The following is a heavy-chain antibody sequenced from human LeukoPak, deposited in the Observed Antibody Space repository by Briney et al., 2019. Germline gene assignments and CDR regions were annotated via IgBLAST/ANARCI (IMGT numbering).Heavy chain of an antibody. D-gene: IGHD4-17*01. Sequence: PGGSLRFSCAASGSTVSSNYMSWVRQAPGKGLEWVSAISGGGGSTYYADSVKGRLTTSRDNSKNTLYLQMNSLRAEDTAIYYCAKTPYADAFDIWGQGTLVTVSS. CDR2: ISGGGGST. CDR3: AKTPYADAFDI. V-gene: IGHV3-23*01. J-gene: IGHJ3*02. CDR1: GSTVSSNY.